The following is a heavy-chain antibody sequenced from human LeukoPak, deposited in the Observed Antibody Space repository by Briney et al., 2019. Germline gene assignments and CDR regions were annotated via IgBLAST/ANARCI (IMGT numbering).Heavy chain of an antibody. CDR3: ARDFPHCSSTSCFMDV. D-gene: IGHD2-2*01. CDR2: ISTSSIYI. V-gene: IGHV3-21*01. Sequence: GGSLRLSCAASGFTFSSYSMNWVRQAPGKGLEWVSSISTSSIYIYYTDSVKGRFTISRDNAKNSLYLQMNSLRAEDTAVYYCARDFPHCSSTSCFMDVWGKGTTVTVSS. CDR1: GFTFSSYS. J-gene: IGHJ6*03.